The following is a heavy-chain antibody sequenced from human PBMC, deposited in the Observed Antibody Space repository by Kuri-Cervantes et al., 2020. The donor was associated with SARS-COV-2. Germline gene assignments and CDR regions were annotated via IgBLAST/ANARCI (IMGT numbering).Heavy chain of an antibody. CDR3: AKDHSEWDTMVRGVIIRGRDY. CDR1: GFTFSSYG. D-gene: IGHD3-10*01. Sequence: GESLKISCAASGFTFSSYGMHWVRQAPGKGLEWVAFIRYDGSNKYYADSVKGRFTISRDNSKNTLYLQMNSLRAEDTAVYYCAKDHSEWDTMVRGVIIRGRDYWGQGTLVTVSS. J-gene: IGHJ4*02. V-gene: IGHV3-30*02. CDR2: IRYDGSNK.